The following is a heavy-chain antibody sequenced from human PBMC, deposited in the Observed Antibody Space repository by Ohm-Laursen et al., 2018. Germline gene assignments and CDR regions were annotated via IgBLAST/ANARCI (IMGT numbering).Heavy chain of an antibody. J-gene: IGHJ6*02. V-gene: IGHV3-48*03. CDR1: GFTLSSYE. Sequence: SLRLSCAASGFTLSSYEMNWVRQAPGKGLEWVSYVSRSGTTIYYADSVKGRFTISRDNAKNSVYLQMSSLRAEDTAVYYCARERRNSYYGMDVWGQGTTVIVSS. CDR3: ARERRNSYYGMDV. CDR2: VSRSGTTI.